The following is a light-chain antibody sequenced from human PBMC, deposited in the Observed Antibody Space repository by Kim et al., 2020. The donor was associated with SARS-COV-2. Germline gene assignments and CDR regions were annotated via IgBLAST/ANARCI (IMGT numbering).Light chain of an antibody. CDR3: NSRDSNDNVV. CDR1: SLRSYY. CDR2: GKN. V-gene: IGLV3-19*01. J-gene: IGLJ2*01. Sequence: SSELTQDPAVSVALGQTVRITCQGGSLRSYYATWYQQKPGQAPILVIYGKNNRPSGIPDRFSGSSSGNTASLTITGTHAGDEADYYCNSRDSNDNVVFGG.